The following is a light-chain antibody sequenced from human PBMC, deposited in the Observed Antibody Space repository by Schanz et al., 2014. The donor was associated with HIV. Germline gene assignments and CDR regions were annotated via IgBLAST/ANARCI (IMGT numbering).Light chain of an antibody. CDR2: GYS. J-gene: IGLJ3*02. Sequence: QSVLAQPLSVSGAPGQRVTISCTGSTSNIGTGYDVHWYQVLPGTAPKLLIFGYSNRPSGVPDRFSGSKSDSSASLTITGLQPEDEADYYCATWDDTLGSPNWVFGGGTKLTVL. CDR3: ATWDDTLGSPNWV. V-gene: IGLV1-40*01. CDR1: TSNIGTGYD.